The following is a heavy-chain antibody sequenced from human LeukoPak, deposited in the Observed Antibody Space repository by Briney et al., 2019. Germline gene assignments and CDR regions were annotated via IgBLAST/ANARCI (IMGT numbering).Heavy chain of an antibody. D-gene: IGHD3-10*01. V-gene: IGHV3-30*04. CDR2: ISYDGSNK. CDR3: ARDRVVREHNWFDP. CDR1: GFTFSSYA. J-gene: IGHJ5*02. Sequence: GGSLRLSCAASGFTFSSYAMSWVRQAPGKGLEWVAVISYDGSNKYYADSVKGRFTISRDNSKNTLYLQMNSLRAEDTAVYYCARDRVVREHNWFDPWGQGTLVTVSS.